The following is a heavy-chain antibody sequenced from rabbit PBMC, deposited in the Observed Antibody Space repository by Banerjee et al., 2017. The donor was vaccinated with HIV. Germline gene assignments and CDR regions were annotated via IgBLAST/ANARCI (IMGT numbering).Heavy chain of an antibody. V-gene: IGHV1S40*01. CDR2: INAGSSGST. CDR3: ARDLASSSGAYFGL. D-gene: IGHD1-1*01. CDR1: GFTISSYN. J-gene: IGHJ4*01. Sequence: PLKESGGGLVTPGASLTLTCKVSGFTISSYNMCWVRQAPGKRPEWIACINAGSSGSTYYASWAKGRFTISKTSSTTVTLQMTSLTAADTATYFCARDLASSSGAYFGLWGPGTLVTVS.